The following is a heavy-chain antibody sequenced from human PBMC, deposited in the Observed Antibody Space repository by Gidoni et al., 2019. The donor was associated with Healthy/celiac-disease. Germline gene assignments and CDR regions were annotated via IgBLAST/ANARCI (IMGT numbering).Heavy chain of an antibody. CDR1: GYTFTSYY. Sequence: QVQLVQSGAEVKKPGASVKVSCKASGYTFTSYYMHWVRQAPGQGLEWMGIINPSGGSTSYAQKFKGRVTMTRDTSTSTVYMELRSLRSEDTAVYYCARRPVCSGGSCYPYYFDYWGQGTLVTVSS. CDR2: INPSGGST. V-gene: IGHV1-46*03. CDR3: ARRPVCSGGSCYPYYFDY. J-gene: IGHJ4*02. D-gene: IGHD2-15*01.